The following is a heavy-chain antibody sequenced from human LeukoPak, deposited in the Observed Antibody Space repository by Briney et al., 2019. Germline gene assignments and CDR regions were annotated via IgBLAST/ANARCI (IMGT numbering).Heavy chain of an antibody. V-gene: IGHV1-18*01. CDR3: ARWGPDFWSDYYPFDY. D-gene: IGHD3-3*01. Sequence: EASVKVSCKASGYSFISYGISWVRPAPGQGVEWMGLISGNNGQTSYVQKLQGRVTMTTERATRTVYLELSSLRADDTAVYYCARWGPDFWSDYYPFDYWGQGTLVIVSS. J-gene: IGHJ4*02. CDR1: GYSFISYG. CDR2: ISGNNGQT.